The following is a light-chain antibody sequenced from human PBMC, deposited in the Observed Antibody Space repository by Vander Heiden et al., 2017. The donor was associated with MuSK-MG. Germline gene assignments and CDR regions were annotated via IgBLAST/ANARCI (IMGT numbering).Light chain of an antibody. CDR2: STS. CDR1: IDAVTSGHY. J-gene: IGLJ2*01. Sequence: TVVTQEPSLTVSQGGPVAPTCASSIDAVTSGHYPSCFQQKPGQAPRALIYSTSDKHSWTPARFSGSLLGGQAALTLSVVQPEGEGDYYCLLYYGGAQLGVFGGGTKLTVL. V-gene: IGLV7-43*01. CDR3: LLYYGGAQLGV.